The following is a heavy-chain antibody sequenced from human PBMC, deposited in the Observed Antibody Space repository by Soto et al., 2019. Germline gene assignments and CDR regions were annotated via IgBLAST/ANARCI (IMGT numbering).Heavy chain of an antibody. CDR3: ATWGSTAFDI. V-gene: IGHV4-4*02. CDR2: TYHSGNT. CDR1: RGSMSSSDW. D-gene: IGHD3-16*01. J-gene: IGHJ3*02. Sequence: QLQESGPGLVEPSGTLSLTCAVSRGSMSSSDWWCWVRQAPGKGLEWIGETYHSGNTSYNPSLKSRVTLSVDNSKNPFSLTLTSVTAADTGVYYCATWGSTAFDIWGQGTMVTVSS.